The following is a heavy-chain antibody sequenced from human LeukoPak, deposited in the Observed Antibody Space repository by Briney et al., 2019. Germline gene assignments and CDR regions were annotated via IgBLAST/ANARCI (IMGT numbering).Heavy chain of an antibody. Sequence: PSETLSLTCTVSGGSISSSSYYWGWIRQPPGKGLEWIGSIYYSGSTYYNPSLKSRVTISVDRSKNQFSLKLSSVTAADTAVYYCARDRLNIRPGIAAAGARVFDYWGQGTLVTVSS. CDR1: GGSISSSSYY. CDR3: ARDRLNIRPGIAAAGARVFDY. D-gene: IGHD6-13*01. J-gene: IGHJ4*02. V-gene: IGHV4-39*07. CDR2: IYYSGST.